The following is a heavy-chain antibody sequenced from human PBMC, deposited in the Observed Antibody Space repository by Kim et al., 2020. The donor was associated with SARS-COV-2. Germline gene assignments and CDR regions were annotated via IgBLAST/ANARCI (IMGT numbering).Heavy chain of an antibody. CDR1: GGSISSYY. CDR3: ARGDLLVRFLGMDV. D-gene: IGHD3-3*01. CDR2: IYYSGST. Sequence: SETLSLTCTVSGGSISSYYWSWIRQPPGKGLEWIGYIYYSGSTNYNPSLKSRVTISVDTSKNQFSLKLSSVTAADTAVYYCARGDLLVRFLGMDVWGQGTTVTVSS. V-gene: IGHV4-59*13. J-gene: IGHJ6*02.